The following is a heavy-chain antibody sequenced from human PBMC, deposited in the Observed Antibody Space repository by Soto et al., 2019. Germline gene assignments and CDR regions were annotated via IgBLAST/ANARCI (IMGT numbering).Heavy chain of an antibody. Sequence: QVQLVESGGGVVQPGRSLRLSCAASGFTFSSYAMHWVRQAPGKGLEWVAVISFDGRNEHYADSVKGRFTVSRDNSKSTLYLQMDSLRDDDTAVYYCTRGGSPYFDCWGRGTLVTVSS. V-gene: IGHV3-30*04. CDR1: GFTFSSYA. CDR3: TRGGSPYFDC. D-gene: IGHD5-12*01. J-gene: IGHJ4*02. CDR2: ISFDGRNE.